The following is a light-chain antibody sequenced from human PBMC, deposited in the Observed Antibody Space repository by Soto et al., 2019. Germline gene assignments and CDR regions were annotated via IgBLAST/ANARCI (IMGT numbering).Light chain of an antibody. Sequence: DTQLTQSPSFLSASVGDRVTITCRASQGISNYLAWYQQKPGKAPKLLIYPAATLQSGVPSRFSGSGSGTEFTLTIGSLQPEDFATYDCQELNSYPFAFGGGTKVDI. V-gene: IGKV1-9*01. CDR3: QELNSYPFA. J-gene: IGKJ4*01. CDR1: QGISNY. CDR2: PAA.